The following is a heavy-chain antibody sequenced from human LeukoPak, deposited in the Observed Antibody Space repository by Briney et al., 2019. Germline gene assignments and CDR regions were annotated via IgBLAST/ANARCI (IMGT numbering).Heavy chain of an antibody. D-gene: IGHD2-2*02. Sequence: PGGSLRLSCAASGFTFSSYAMSWVRQAPGKGLEWVSAISGSGGSTYYADSVKGRFTISRDNSKNTLYLQMNSLRAEDTAVYYRAKDGDKKGYCSSTSCYNLAPFDYWGQGTLVTVSS. V-gene: IGHV3-23*01. J-gene: IGHJ4*02. CDR3: AKDGDKKGYCSSTSCYNLAPFDY. CDR2: ISGSGGST. CDR1: GFTFSSYA.